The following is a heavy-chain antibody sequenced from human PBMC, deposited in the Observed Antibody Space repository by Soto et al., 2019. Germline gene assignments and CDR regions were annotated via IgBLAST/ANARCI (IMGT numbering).Heavy chain of an antibody. Sequence: ASVKVSCKASGYTFTGYYMHWVRQAPGQGHEWMGWINPNSGGSTYYTDSVEGRFTISRDNSINTLFLQVNSLRAEDTAVYYCAKDPPTMIDWGQGTLVTVSS. CDR3: AKDPPTMID. CDR1: GYTFTGYY. D-gene: IGHD3-22*01. CDR2: INPNSGGST. J-gene: IGHJ4*02. V-gene: IGHV1-2*02.